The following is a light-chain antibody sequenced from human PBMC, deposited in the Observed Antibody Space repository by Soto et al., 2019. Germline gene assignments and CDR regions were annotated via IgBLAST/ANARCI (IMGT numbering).Light chain of an antibody. CDR2: GAS. CDR3: QQYSNSPPEFT. Sequence: EIVLTQSPGTLSVSPGERVTLSCRASQSVSSNYLAWYQQRPGQAPRLLIFGASYRATGIPDRFSGSGSGTDFTLTLSILEPEDFAVYYCQQYSNSPPEFTFGPGTKVDSK. V-gene: IGKV3-20*01. CDR1: QSVSSNY. J-gene: IGKJ3*01.